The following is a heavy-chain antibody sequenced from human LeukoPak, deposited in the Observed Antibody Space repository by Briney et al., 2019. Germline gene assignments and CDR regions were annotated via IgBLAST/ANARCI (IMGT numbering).Heavy chain of an antibody. CDR3: AKPHSSGWSPPGDY. J-gene: IGHJ4*02. CDR2: IRYDGSNK. Sequence: GESLRLSCAASGFTFTTYWMSWVRQLPGKGLEWVAFIRYDGSNKYYADSVKGRFTISRDNSKNTLYLQMNSLRAEDTAVYYCAKPHSSGWSPPGDYWGQGTLVTVSS. D-gene: IGHD6-19*01. V-gene: IGHV3-30*02. CDR1: GFTFTTYW.